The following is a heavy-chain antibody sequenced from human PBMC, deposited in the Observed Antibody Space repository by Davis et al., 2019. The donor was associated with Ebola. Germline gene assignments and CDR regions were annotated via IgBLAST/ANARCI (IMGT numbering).Heavy chain of an antibody. J-gene: IGHJ4*02. D-gene: IGHD1-26*01. Sequence: AASVKVSCKTSGYTFTSYGITWLRQAPGQGLEWMGWISTYNDNTNYAQKVQGRVTMTTDTSTSTAYMELRSLRSDDTAVYYCARGSSYGSFPASFDFWGQGTLVTVSS. CDR1: GYTFTSYG. CDR3: ARGSSYGSFPASFDF. CDR2: ISTYNDNT. V-gene: IGHV1-18*04.